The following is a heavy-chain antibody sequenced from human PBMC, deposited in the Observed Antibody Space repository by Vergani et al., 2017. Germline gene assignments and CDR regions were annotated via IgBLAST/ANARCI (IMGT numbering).Heavy chain of an antibody. V-gene: IGHV1-18*04. CDR1: GFTFTSYH. Sequence: QVQLVQSGAEVKKPGASVRVSCKASGFTFTSYHIHWVRQAPGQGLEWMGWISPYTGSTKYAEKFQDRLTMTTDTSTSTAYMELSSLRSEDTAVYYCARTPFREWELPVFDPWGQGTLVTVSS. D-gene: IGHD1-26*01. CDR3: ARTPFREWELPVFDP. J-gene: IGHJ5*02. CDR2: ISPYTGST.